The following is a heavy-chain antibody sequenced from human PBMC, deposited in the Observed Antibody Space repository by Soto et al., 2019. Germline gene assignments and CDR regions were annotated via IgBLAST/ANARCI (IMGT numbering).Heavy chain of an antibody. J-gene: IGHJ3*02. D-gene: IGHD3-22*01. Sequence: EVQLVESGGGLVQPGGSLRLSCAASGFTFSSYSMNWVRQAPGKGLEWVSSIISSSSYIYYADSVKGRFTISRDNANNSMYLQTNSLRAEGTAVYYFARLHYYDSSDGAFDIWGRGTMVPVSS. CDR1: GFTFSSYS. CDR3: ARLHYYDSSDGAFDI. CDR2: IISSSSYI. V-gene: IGHV3-21*01.